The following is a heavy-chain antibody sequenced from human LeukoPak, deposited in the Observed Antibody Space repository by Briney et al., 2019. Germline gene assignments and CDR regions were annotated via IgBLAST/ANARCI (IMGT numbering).Heavy chain of an antibody. V-gene: IGHV1-18*01. CDR1: GYTFTSYG. Sequence: GASVKVSCKASGYTFTSYGISWVRQAPGQGLEWMGWISAYNGNTNYAQKLQGRVTMTTDTSTSTAYMELRSLRSDDTAVYYCERDIRGYYYGSGSQAWYFDLWGRGTLVTVSS. J-gene: IGHJ2*01. CDR3: ERDIRGYYYGSGSQAWYFDL. CDR2: ISAYNGNT. D-gene: IGHD3-10*01.